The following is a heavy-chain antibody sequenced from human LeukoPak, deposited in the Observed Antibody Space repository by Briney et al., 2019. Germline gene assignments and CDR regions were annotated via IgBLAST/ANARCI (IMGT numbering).Heavy chain of an antibody. D-gene: IGHD3-22*01. V-gene: IGHV1-18*01. J-gene: IGHJ5*02. Sequence: ASVKVSCKASGYTFTSYGISWVRQAPGQGLEWMGWISAYNGNTNYAQKLQGRVTMTTDTSTSTAYMELRSLRSDDTAVCYCARDMIVVVNNWFDPWGQGTLVTVSS. CDR3: ARDMIVVVNNWFDP. CDR1: GYTFTSYG. CDR2: ISAYNGNT.